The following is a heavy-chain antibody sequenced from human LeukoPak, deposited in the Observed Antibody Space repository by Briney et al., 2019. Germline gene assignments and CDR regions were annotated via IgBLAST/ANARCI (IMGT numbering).Heavy chain of an antibody. Sequence: GGSLRLSCAASGFTFSSYWMHWVRQAPGKGLVWVSRINSDGSSTSYADSVKGRFTISRDNAKNTLYLQMNSLRAEDTAVYYCAKEVKDTGYYHLDNWGQGTLVTVSS. D-gene: IGHD3-3*01. CDR1: GFTFSSYW. CDR3: AKEVKDTGYYHLDN. J-gene: IGHJ4*02. V-gene: IGHV3-74*01. CDR2: INSDGSST.